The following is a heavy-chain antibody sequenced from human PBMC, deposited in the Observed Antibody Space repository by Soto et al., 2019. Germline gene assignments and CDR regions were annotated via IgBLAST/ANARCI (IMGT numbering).Heavy chain of an antibody. CDR1: GFTFSNFA. CDR3: ASSESYHKATY. D-gene: IGHD3-10*01. Sequence: GGSLRLSCTGSGFTFSNFAMSWVRQAPGKGLEWVSSINYNGVGTYYADSVKGRFTTSRDNSKNTLFLLINNLRVEDAAIYYCASSESYHKATYWGQGTVVTVSS. J-gene: IGHJ4*02. CDR2: INYNGVGT. V-gene: IGHV3-23*01.